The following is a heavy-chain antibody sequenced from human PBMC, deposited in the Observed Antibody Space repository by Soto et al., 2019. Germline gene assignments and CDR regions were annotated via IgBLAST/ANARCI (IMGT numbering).Heavy chain of an antibody. V-gene: IGHV1-18*04. CDR2: ISAYNDTT. Sequence: ASVKVSCKASGYTFTGYYMHWVRQAPGQGLEWVGWISAYNDTTNYAQKFQGRVTMTTDTSTNTAYMELRSLRSDDTAMYYCARGGGVVVAIATQDYFDHWGRGTLVTVSS. D-gene: IGHD2-21*01. CDR3: ARGGGVVVAIATQDYFDH. CDR1: GYTFTGYY. J-gene: IGHJ4*02.